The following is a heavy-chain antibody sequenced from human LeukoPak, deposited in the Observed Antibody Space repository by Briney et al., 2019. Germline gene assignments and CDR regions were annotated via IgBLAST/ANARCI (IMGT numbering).Heavy chain of an antibody. CDR3: ARGPKTYYYGSGSYPY. CDR2: INHSGST. CDR1: GGSFSDYY. D-gene: IGHD3-10*01. V-gene: IGHV4-34*01. J-gene: IGHJ4*02. Sequence: SETLSLTCAVYGGSFSDYYWSWIRQPPGKGLEWIGEINHSGSTNYNPSLKSRVTISVDTSKNQFSLKLSSVTAADTAVYYCARGPKTYYYGSGSYPYWGQGTLVTVSS.